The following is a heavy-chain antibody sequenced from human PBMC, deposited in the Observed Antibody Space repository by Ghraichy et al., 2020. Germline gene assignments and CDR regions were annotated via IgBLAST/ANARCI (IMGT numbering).Heavy chain of an antibody. V-gene: IGHV3-7*03. CDR3: AGGGRRGSSSSGGY. Sequence: GESLNISCAASGFTFRNYSMTWVRQAPGKGLEWVANIKQDGSGKYYVGSVEGRFTISRDNAKNTLYLQMSSLRAEDTAVYYCAGGGRRGSSSSGGYWGQGTLVTVFS. CDR1: GFTFRNYS. J-gene: IGHJ4*02. D-gene: IGHD6-6*01. CDR2: IKQDGSGK.